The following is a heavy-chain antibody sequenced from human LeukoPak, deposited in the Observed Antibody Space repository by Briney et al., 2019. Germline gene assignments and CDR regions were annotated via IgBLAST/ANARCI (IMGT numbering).Heavy chain of an antibody. CDR2: INHNGNVN. J-gene: IGHJ6*02. V-gene: IGHV3-7*03. CDR3: ARGGGLDV. Sequence: GGSLRLSCAASGFTFSSYSMNWARQAPGKGLEWVASINHNGNVNYYVDSVKGRFTISRDNAKNSLYLQMSNLRAEDAAVYFCARGGGLDVWGQGATVTVSS. D-gene: IGHD3-16*01. CDR1: GFTFSSYS.